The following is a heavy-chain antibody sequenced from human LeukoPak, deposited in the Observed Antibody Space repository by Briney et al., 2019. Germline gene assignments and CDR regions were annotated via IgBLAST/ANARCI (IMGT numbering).Heavy chain of an antibody. Sequence: GGSLRLSCAASGFTFSSYSMNWVRQAPGKGLEWVSSISSSSSYIYYADSVKGRFTISRDNAKNSLYLQMNGLRAEDTAVYYCARGRTTVTFFDYWGQGTLVTVSS. V-gene: IGHV3-21*01. J-gene: IGHJ4*02. CDR3: ARGRTTVTFFDY. D-gene: IGHD4-17*01. CDR2: ISSSSSYI. CDR1: GFTFSSYS.